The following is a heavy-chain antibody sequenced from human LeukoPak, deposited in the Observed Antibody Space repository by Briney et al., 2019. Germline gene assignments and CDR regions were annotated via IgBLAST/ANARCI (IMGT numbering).Heavy chain of an antibody. CDR3: AKDQTSGAAAGIIDY. D-gene: IGHD6-13*01. J-gene: IGHJ4*02. CDR2: ISGSGGST. CDR1: GFTFSSYW. Sequence: GGSLRLSCAASGFTFSSYWVSWVRQAPGKGLEWVSAISGSGGSTYYADSVKGRFTISRDNSKNTLYLQMNSLRAEDTAVYYCAKDQTSGAAAGIIDYWGQGTLVTVSS. V-gene: IGHV3-23*01.